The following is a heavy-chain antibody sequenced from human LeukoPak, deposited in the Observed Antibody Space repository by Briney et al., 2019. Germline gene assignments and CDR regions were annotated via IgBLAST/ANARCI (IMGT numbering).Heavy chain of an antibody. Sequence: SQTLSLTCTVSGGSISSGGYYWSWIRQHPGKGLEWIGYIYYSGNTYYNPSFKSRVTISVDTSKNQFSLKLRSVTAADTAVYYCARVRAPAALYPFDSWGQGTLVTVSS. J-gene: IGHJ4*02. CDR2: IYYSGNT. V-gene: IGHV4-31*03. CDR3: ARVRAPAALYPFDS. CDR1: GGSISSGGYY. D-gene: IGHD2-2*01.